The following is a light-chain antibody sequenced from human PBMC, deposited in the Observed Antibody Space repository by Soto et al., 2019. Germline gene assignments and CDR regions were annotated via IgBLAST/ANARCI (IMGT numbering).Light chain of an antibody. CDR3: QQRYNWPLT. CDR1: QSVTSR. J-gene: IGKJ4*01. CDR2: DAS. V-gene: IGKV3-11*01. Sequence: PGERATLSCRASQSVTSRLAWYQQRPGQAPRLLIFDASYRATGVPGRFSGSGSGTDFTLTISSLEPEDFAVYYCQQRYNWPLTFGGGTKVDIK.